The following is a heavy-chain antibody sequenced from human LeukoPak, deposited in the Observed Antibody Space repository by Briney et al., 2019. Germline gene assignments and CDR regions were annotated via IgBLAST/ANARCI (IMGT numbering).Heavy chain of an antibody. CDR3: ARGRVSSSTWHSTYYYFYMDV. CDR2: IDHTGTT. Sequence: SETLSLTCIVSGDSINNDTYYWNWIRQPAGKGLEWIGYIDHTGTTNYNPSLNSRVTISRDTSKNHFSLQLSSVTAADTAVYFCARGRVSSSTWHSTYYYFYMDVWGKGTTVTVSS. D-gene: IGHD2/OR15-2a*01. J-gene: IGHJ6*03. CDR1: GDSINNDTYY. V-gene: IGHV4-61*10.